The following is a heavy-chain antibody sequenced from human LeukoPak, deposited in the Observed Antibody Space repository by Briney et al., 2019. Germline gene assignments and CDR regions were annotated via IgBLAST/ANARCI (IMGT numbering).Heavy chain of an antibody. CDR3: AKDRNDYGGVFDY. D-gene: IGHD4-23*01. J-gene: IGHJ4*02. Sequence: GGSLRLSCAASGFTFSSYGMHWVRQAPGKGLEWVAFIRDDGSNKYYADSVKGRFTISRDNSKNTLYLQMNSLRAEDTAVYYCAKDRNDYGGVFDYWGQGTLVTVSS. CDR1: GFTFSSYG. V-gene: IGHV3-30*02. CDR2: IRDDGSNK.